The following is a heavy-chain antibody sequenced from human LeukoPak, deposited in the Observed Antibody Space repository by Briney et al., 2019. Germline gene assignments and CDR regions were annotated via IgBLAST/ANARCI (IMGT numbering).Heavy chain of an antibody. CDR3: ARDSLVGATGGGAFDI. V-gene: IGHV7-4-1*02. CDR2: INTNTGNP. J-gene: IGHJ3*02. D-gene: IGHD1-26*01. Sequence: ASVKVSCKASGYTFTSYAMNWVRQAPGQGLEWMGWINTNTGNPTYAQGFTGRFVFSLDTSVSTAYLQISSLKAEDTAVYYCARDSLVGATGGGAFDIWGQGTMVTVSS. CDR1: GYTFTSYA.